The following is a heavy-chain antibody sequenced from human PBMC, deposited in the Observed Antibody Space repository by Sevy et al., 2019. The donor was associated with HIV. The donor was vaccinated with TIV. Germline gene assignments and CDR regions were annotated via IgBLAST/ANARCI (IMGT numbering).Heavy chain of an antibody. D-gene: IGHD1-26*01. CDR2: ISWNSGSI. CDR1: GFTFDDYA. CDR3: AKDFYSGSHREFDY. Sequence: GGYLRLSCAASGFTFDDYAMHWVRQAPGKGLEWVSGISWNSGSIGYADSVKGRFTISRDNAKNSLYLQMNSLRAEDTALYYCAKDFYSGSHREFDYWGQGTLVTVSS. V-gene: IGHV3-9*01. J-gene: IGHJ4*02.